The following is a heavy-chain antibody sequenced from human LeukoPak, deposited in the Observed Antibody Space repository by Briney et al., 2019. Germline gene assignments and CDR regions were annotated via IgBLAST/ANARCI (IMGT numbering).Heavy chain of an antibody. CDR3: ASSSYYDILTGYFPYYFDY. J-gene: IGHJ4*02. V-gene: IGHV4-30-2*01. CDR2: ISHSGNT. CDR1: GDSISSGAYS. D-gene: IGHD3-9*01. Sequence: TPSETLSPTCAVSGDSISSGAYSWSWIRQPPGKGLEWIGYISHSGNTYYNPSLKSRVTMSVDRSNNQFSLKLSSVTAADTAVYYCASSSYYDILTGYFPYYFDYWGQGTLVTVSS.